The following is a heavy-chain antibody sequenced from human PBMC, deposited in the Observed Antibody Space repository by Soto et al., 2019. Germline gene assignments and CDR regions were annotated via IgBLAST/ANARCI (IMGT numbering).Heavy chain of an antibody. V-gene: IGHV1-3*01. CDR3: ARGKGMEENYYYYAMDV. J-gene: IGHJ6*02. Sequence: ASVKVSCKASGYSFSTHSIHWVRQAPGQGLEWMGWIDGGNGNTKYSQKFRDRVTITRDASASTGYMELSSLRSEDTAVYYCARGKGMEENYYYYAMDVCGHGTTVT. CDR1: GYSFSTHS. CDR2: IDGGNGNT. D-gene: IGHD1-1*01.